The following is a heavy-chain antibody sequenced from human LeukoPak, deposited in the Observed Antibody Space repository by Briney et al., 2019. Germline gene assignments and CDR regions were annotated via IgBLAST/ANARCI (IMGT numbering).Heavy chain of an antibody. V-gene: IGHV3-15*01. Sequence: GGSLRLSCAASGFTFSNAWMSWVRQAPGKGLEWVGRIKSKTDGGTTDYAAPVKGRFTISRDDSKNTPYLQVNSLKTEDTAVYYCTTARVGSTTFLEYWGQGTLVTVSS. D-gene: IGHD1-26*01. CDR1: GFTFSNAW. J-gene: IGHJ4*02. CDR2: IKSKTDGGTT. CDR3: TTARVGSTTFLEY.